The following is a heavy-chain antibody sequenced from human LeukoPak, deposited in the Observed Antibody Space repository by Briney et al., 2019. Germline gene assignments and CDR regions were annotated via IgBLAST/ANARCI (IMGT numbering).Heavy chain of an antibody. CDR1: GFTFSSYA. V-gene: IGHV3-23*01. D-gene: IGHD3-22*01. Sequence: GGSLRLSCAASGFTFSSYAMSWVRQAPGKGLEWVSAISGSGGSTYYADSVKGRFTISRDNSKNTLYLQMNSLRAEDTAVYYCARDPKGSSGYYVDYWGQGTLVTVSS. CDR3: ARDPKGSSGYYVDY. J-gene: IGHJ4*02. CDR2: ISGSGGST.